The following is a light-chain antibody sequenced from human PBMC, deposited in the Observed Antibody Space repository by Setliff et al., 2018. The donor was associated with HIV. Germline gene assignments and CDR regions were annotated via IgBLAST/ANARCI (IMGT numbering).Light chain of an antibody. J-gene: IGLJ1*01. CDR1: SSDVGVYDY. CDR3: CSYAGSSTPYV. CDR2: EVS. Sequence: QSVLTQPASVSVSPGQSIFISCSGSSSDVGVYDYVSWYQQYPHKAPKLIIYEVSKWPSGVSNHFSGSKSGNTASLTISGLQTEDEAEYYCCSYAGSSTPYVFGTGTKVTVL. V-gene: IGLV2-23*02.